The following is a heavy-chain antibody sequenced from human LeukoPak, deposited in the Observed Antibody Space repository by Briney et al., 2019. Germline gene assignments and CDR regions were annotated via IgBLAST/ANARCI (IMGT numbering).Heavy chain of an antibody. CDR2: IWYDGSNK. CDR1: GFTFSSYG. D-gene: IGHD3-16*01. V-gene: IGHV3-33*01. J-gene: IGHJ4*02. Sequence: GRSLRLSCAASGFTFSSYGMHWVRQAPGKGLEWVAVIWYDGSNKYYADSVKGRFTISRDNSKNTLYLQMNSLRAEDTAVYYCARAPRTFGGVMSSDYWGQGTLVTVSS. CDR3: ARAPRTFGGVMSSDY.